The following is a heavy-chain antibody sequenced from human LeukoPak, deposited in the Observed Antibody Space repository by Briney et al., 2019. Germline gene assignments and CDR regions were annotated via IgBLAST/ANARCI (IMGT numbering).Heavy chain of an antibody. J-gene: IGHJ4*02. V-gene: IGHV1-24*01. CDR2: FDPEDGET. CDR3: ATDYGDY. D-gene: IGHD3-10*01. Sequence: ASVKVSCKASGGTFSSYAISWVRQAPGQGLEWMGGFDPEDGETIYAQKFQGRVTMTEDTSTDTAYMELSSLRSEDTAVYYCATDYGDYWGQGTLVTVSS. CDR1: GGTFSSYA.